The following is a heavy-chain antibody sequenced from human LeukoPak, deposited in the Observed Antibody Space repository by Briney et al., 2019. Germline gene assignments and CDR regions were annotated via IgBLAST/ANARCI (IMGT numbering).Heavy chain of an antibody. CDR3: AREPRRLGDLLTI. CDR1: GFTVSNNH. D-gene: IGHD3-16*01. V-gene: IGHV3-66*01. J-gene: IGHJ3*02. CDR2: IFSGGST. Sequence: GSLRLSCAASGFTVSNNHMVWVRQAPGKGLERVSVIFSGGSTYYADSVKGRLTISRDNSKNMVYLQMNSLRVEDTAVYYCAREPRRLGDLLTIWGQGTMVTVSS.